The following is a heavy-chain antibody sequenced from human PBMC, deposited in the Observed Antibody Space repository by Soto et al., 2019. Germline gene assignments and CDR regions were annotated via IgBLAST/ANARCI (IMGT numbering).Heavy chain of an antibody. CDR1: GFTFSSYA. CDR2: ISGSGGST. D-gene: IGHD1-26*01. CDR3: AKLPNTRSSGRPDAFEI. J-gene: IGHJ3*02. Sequence: RGSLRLSCAASGFTFSSYAMSWVRQAPGKGLEGVSAISGSGGSTYYADSVKGRFTISRDNSKNTLYLQMNSLRAEDTAVYYCAKLPNTRSSGRPDAFEIWGQGTMVIVAS. V-gene: IGHV3-23*01.